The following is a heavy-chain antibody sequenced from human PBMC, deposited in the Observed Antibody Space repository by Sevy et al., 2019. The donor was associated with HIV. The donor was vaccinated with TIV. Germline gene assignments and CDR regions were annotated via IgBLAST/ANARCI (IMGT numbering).Heavy chain of an antibody. CDR2: IYYSGST. D-gene: IGHD1-20*01. Sequence: SETLSLTCSVSGGSMNLYYWSWIRQPPGKGLEWIGFIYYSGSTNYNPSLKSRVTISIDTSENQFSLKLSSVTAADTAVYYCARVGFNWNDVDYWGQGTLVTVSS. V-gene: IGHV4-59*01. J-gene: IGHJ4*02. CDR3: ARVGFNWNDVDY. CDR1: GGSMNLYY.